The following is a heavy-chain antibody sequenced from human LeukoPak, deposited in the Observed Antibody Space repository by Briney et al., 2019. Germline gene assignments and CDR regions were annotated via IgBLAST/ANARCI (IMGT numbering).Heavy chain of an antibody. V-gene: IGHV3-48*02. CDR3: ALGYGIAVAGTDAFDI. Sequence: PGGSLRLSCAASGFTFSSYWMSWVRQAPGKGLEWVSYISSSSSTIYYADSVKGRFTISRDNAKNSLYLQMNSLRDEDTAVYYCALGYGIAVAGTDAFDIWGQGTMVTVSS. D-gene: IGHD6-19*01. CDR1: GFTFSSYW. J-gene: IGHJ3*02. CDR2: ISSSSSTI.